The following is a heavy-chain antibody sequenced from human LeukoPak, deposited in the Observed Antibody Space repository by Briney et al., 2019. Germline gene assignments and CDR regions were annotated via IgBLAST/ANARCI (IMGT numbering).Heavy chain of an antibody. CDR2: ISSSSSYI. Sequence: PGGSLRLSCAASGFTFSSYSMNWVRQAPGKGLEWVSYISSSSSYIYYADSVKGRFTISRDNAKNSLYLQMNSLRAEDTAVYYCARGGVRGVIVPFYSYWGQGTLVTVSS. J-gene: IGHJ4*02. D-gene: IGHD3-10*01. CDR1: GFTFSSYS. V-gene: IGHV3-21*01. CDR3: ARGGVRGVIVPFYSY.